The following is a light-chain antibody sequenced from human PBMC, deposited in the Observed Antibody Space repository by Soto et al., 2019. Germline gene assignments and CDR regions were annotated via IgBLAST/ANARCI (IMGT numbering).Light chain of an antibody. V-gene: IGLV2-8*01. Sequence: QSALTQPPSASGSPGQSVTISCTGTSSDVGGYNYVSWYQQHPGKAPKLMIYEVSKRPSGVPDRFSGSKSGNTASLTVSGLQVEYEAVYFCTSYPASNKRGFFGTGPKV. CDR1: SSDVGGYNY. CDR3: TSYPASNKRGF. CDR2: EVS. J-gene: IGLJ1*01.